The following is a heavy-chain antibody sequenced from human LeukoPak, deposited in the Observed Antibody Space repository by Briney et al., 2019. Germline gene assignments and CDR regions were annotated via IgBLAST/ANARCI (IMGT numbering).Heavy chain of an antibody. CDR3: ARNSLFQAMLMDGFDY. D-gene: IGHD3-10*02. J-gene: IGHJ4*02. CDR1: GFTFSAYT. V-gene: IGHV3-21*01. Sequence: GGSLRLSCVASGFTFSAYTMNWVRQAPGKGLEWVSFISSSSTYIYYADSLKGRFTISRDNAKNSLYLQMNSLRAEDTAVYYCARNSLFQAMLMDGFDYWGQGTLVTVSS. CDR2: ISSSSTYI.